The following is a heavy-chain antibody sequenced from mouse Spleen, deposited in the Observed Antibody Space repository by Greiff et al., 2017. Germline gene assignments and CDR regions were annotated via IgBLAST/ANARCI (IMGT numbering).Heavy chain of an antibody. J-gene: IGHJ2*01. CDR2: IDPSDSYT. D-gene: IGHD1-1*01. CDR1: GYTFTSYW. V-gene: IGHV1-69*01. Sequence: VQLQQPGAELVMPGASVKLSCKASGYTFTSYWMHWVKQRPGQGLEWIGEIDPSDSYTNYNQKFKGKATLTVDKSSSTAYMQLSSLTSEDSAVYYCARGAHYYGSSYYFDYWGQGTTLTVSS. CDR3: ARGAHYYGSSYYFDY.